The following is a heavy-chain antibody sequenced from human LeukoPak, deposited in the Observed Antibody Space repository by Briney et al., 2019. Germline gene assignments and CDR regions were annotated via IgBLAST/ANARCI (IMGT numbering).Heavy chain of an antibody. Sequence: GGSLRLSCAASGFTFSRFGMHWVRQAPGKGLEWVTFINYDGSKEYYADSVKGRFTISRDSSKNTLYLQMNSLRAEDAAVYYCAKDEVVPSYYYIDVWGKGTTVTVSS. V-gene: IGHV3-30*02. D-gene: IGHD2-2*01. CDR3: AKDEVVPSYYYIDV. J-gene: IGHJ6*03. CDR1: GFTFSRFG. CDR2: INYDGSKE.